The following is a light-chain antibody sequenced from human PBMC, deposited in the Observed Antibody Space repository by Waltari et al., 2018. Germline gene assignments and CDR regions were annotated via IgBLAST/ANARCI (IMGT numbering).Light chain of an antibody. CDR3: QQHTNWPPEVA. Sequence: EIVLTQSPATLSLSLGERATLSCRASQSVSGSLVWYQQKPGQAPRLLIYDASNTATGIPARLSGSGSGTDFTLTISSLEAEDFAVDYCQQHTNWPPEVAFGGGTKVEIK. CDR2: DAS. CDR1: QSVSGS. V-gene: IGKV3-11*01. J-gene: IGKJ4*01.